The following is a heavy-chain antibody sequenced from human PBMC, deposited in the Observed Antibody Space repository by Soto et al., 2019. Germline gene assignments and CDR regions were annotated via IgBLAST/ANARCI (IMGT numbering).Heavy chain of an antibody. CDR2: IYYSGST. Sequence: PSETLSLTCTVSGGSISSYYWSWIRQPPGKGLEWIGYIYYSGSTNYNPSLKSRVTISVDTSKNQFSLNLSSVTAADTAVYYCARDARTGLPDYRGQGTLLTVSS. D-gene: IGHD1-1*01. CDR3: ARDARTGLPDY. V-gene: IGHV4-59*01. J-gene: IGHJ4*02. CDR1: GGSISSYY.